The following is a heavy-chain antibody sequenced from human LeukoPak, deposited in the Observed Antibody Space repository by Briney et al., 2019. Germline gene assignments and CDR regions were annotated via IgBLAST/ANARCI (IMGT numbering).Heavy chain of an antibody. Sequence: GGSLRLSCAASGFIFSSYAMSRVRQAPGTGLEWVSVISGSGISTHYGDSMKGRFIISRDNSKNSLYLQMNSLRVEDTAVYYCAKDRVDCSSTSCYTKFDSWGQGTLVTVSS. J-gene: IGHJ4*02. CDR1: GFIFSSYA. CDR3: AKDRVDCSSTSCYTKFDS. V-gene: IGHV3-23*01. CDR2: ISGSGIST. D-gene: IGHD2-2*02.